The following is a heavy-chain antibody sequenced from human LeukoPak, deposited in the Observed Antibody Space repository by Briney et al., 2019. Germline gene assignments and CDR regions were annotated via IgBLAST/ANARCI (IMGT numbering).Heavy chain of an antibody. Sequence: GGSLRLSCAASGFTFSSYSMNWVRQAPGKGLEWVSYISSSSSTIYYADSVKGRFTISRDNAKNSLYLQMNSLRAEDTAVYYCERYYDILTGYPPGYGMDVWGQGTTVTVSS. CDR2: ISSSSSTI. J-gene: IGHJ6*02. CDR3: ERYYDILTGYPPGYGMDV. CDR1: GFTFSSYS. D-gene: IGHD3-9*01. V-gene: IGHV3-48*04.